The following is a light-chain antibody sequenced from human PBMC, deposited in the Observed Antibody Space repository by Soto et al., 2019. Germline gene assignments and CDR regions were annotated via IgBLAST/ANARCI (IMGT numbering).Light chain of an antibody. J-gene: IGLJ1*01. Sequence: QSVLTQPPPVSGAPGQRVTISCTGSSSNIGAGYDVHWYQQLPGTAPKLLIYDNSNRPSGVPDRFSGSKSGTSASLAITGLQAEDEADYYCQSYDSSLSVLYVFGTGTKLTVL. V-gene: IGLV1-40*01. CDR2: DNS. CDR3: QSYDSSLSVLYV. CDR1: SSNIGAGYD.